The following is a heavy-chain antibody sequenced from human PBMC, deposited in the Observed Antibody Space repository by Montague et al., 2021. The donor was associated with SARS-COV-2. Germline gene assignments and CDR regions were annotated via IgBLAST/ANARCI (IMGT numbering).Heavy chain of an antibody. CDR1: GGSISGGSNY. Sequence: TLSLTCTVSGGSISGGSNYWSWIRQHPGKGVVWIGYIYYSGSSYYNPSLKSRVTISVDTSKNQFSPRLSSVTAADTAVYYCARARTSLIVVVNEFDYWGQGTLVTVSS. J-gene: IGHJ4*02. V-gene: IGHV4-31*03. CDR3: ARARTSLIVVVNEFDY. D-gene: IGHD2-21*01. CDR2: IYYSGSS.